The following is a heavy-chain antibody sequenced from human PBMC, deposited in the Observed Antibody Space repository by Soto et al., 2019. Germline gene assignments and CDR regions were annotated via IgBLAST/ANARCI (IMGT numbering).Heavy chain of an antibody. Sequence: SETLSLTCAVYGESFSGNYWSWIRQPSGKGLEWIGEFSDSGSTNYNPSLKSRVTISEDMSKSQFSLKLSSVTAADTAVYYCARGNFYYGMDVWGQGTTVTVSS. CDR2: FSDSGST. J-gene: IGHJ6*02. CDR3: ARGNFYYGMDV. V-gene: IGHV4-34*01. CDR1: GESFSGNY.